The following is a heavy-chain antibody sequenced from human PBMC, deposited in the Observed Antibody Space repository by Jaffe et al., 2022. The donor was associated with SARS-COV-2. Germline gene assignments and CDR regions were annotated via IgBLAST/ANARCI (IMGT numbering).Heavy chain of an antibody. CDR1: GFTFSSYA. CDR3: ARDGRDSSGSPPLDGYY. D-gene: IGHD3-22*01. Sequence: QVQLVESGGGVVQPGRSLRLSCAASGFTFSSYAMHWVRQAPGKGLEWVAVISYDGSNKYYADSVKGRFTISRDNSKNTLYLQMNSLRAEDTAVYYCARDGRDSSGSPPLDGYYWGQGTLVTVSS. CDR2: ISYDGSNK. J-gene: IGHJ4*02. V-gene: IGHV3-30-3*01.